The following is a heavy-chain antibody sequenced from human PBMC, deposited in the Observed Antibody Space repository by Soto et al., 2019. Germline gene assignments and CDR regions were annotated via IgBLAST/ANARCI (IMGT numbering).Heavy chain of an antibody. CDR3: ARESEDLTPNFDY. CDR1: GFTFTRYS. Sequence: GGSLRLSCAASGFTFTRYSMNWVRQALGKGLEWVSSISSNTNYIYYADSMMGRFTVSRDNAKNSVYLEMNSLSAEDTALYYCARESEDLTPNFDYWGQGTLVTVSS. CDR2: ISSNTNYI. V-gene: IGHV3-21*01. J-gene: IGHJ4*02.